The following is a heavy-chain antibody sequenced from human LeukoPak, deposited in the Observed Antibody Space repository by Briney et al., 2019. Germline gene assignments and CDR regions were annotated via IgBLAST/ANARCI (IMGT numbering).Heavy chain of an antibody. CDR3: AKGSITMVRGEFDY. CDR2: ISWNSGSI. V-gene: IGHV3-9*01. J-gene: IGHJ4*02. D-gene: IGHD3-10*01. Sequence: GGSLRLSCAASGFTFDDYAMHWVRHAPGKGLEWVSGISWNSGSIGYADSVKGRFTISRDNAKNSLYLQMNSLRAEDTALYYCAKGSITMVRGEFDYWGQGTLVTVSS. CDR1: GFTFDDYA.